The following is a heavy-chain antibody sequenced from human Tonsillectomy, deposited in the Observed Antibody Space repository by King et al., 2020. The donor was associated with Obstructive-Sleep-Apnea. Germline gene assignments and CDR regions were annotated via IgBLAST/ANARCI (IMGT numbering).Heavy chain of an antibody. J-gene: IGHJ4*02. CDR3: AKEGGGSGVYWVDS. CDR1: GFTFSSYG. D-gene: IGHD3-10*01. V-gene: IGHV3-23*04. Sequence: VQLVESGGGMVQPGGSLRLSCAASGFTFSSYGISWVRQAPGKGLEWVSAINTRGSTFYAGSVRGRFSISRDNYKYTVNLQVNSLRAEDTALYYCAKEGGGSGVYWVDSWGQGTLVTVSS. CDR2: INTRGST.